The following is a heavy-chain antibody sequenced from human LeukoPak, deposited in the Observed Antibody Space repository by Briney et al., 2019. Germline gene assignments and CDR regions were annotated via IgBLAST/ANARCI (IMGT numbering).Heavy chain of an antibody. CDR3: ARDYYGSGSYSRDY. Sequence: ASVKVSCKPSGYTFTRYDIHWVRQAPGQGLRWRGWMKPSTGATNYAQEFQGRVTMTRDTSVGTAHMELSRLTPDDTALYYCARDYYGSGSYSRDYWGQGTLVTVSS. J-gene: IGHJ4*02. V-gene: IGHV1-2*02. D-gene: IGHD3-10*01. CDR2: MKPSTGAT. CDR1: GYTFTRYD.